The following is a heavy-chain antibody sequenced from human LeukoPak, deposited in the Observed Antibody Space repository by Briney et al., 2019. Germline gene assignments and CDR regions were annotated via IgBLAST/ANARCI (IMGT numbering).Heavy chain of an antibody. CDR2: IRSKAYGGTT. CDR3: TRDSSGPDAFDI. Sequence: GGSLRLSCTASGFTFGDYAMSWVRQAPGKGLEWVGFIRSKAYGGTTEYAASVKGRFTISRDDSKSIAYLQMNSLKTEDTAVYYCTRDSSGPDAFDIWGQGTMVTVS. J-gene: IGHJ3*02. CDR1: GFTFGDYA. V-gene: IGHV3-49*04. D-gene: IGHD6-19*01.